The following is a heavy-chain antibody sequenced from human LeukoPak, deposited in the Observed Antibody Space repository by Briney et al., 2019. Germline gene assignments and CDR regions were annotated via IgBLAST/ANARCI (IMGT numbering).Heavy chain of an antibody. D-gene: IGHD3-10*01. CDR3: AREQYYYGSGSYTAGSDYYHYYGMDV. J-gene: IGHJ6*02. V-gene: IGHV1-8*01. CDR1: GYTFTSYD. CDR2: MNPNSGNT. Sequence: ASVKVSCKASGYTFTSYDINWVRQATGQGLEWMGWMNPNSGNTGYAQKFQGRVTMTRNTSISTAYMELSSLRSEDTAVYYCAREQYYYGSGSYTAGSDYYHYYGMDVWGQGTTVTVSS.